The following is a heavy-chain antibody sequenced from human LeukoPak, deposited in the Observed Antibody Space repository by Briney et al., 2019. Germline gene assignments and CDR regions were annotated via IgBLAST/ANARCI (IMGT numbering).Heavy chain of an antibody. J-gene: IGHJ6*04. CDR3: ASSPPRYYGSGSYYNDNYGMDV. Sequence: GGSLRLFCSASGFTFSSYEMNWVRQAPGQGLEWVSYISSSGSTIYYADSVKGRFTISRDNAKNSLYLQMNSLRAEDTAVYYCASSPPRYYGSGSYYNDNYGMDVWGKGTTVTVSS. V-gene: IGHV3-48*03. CDR1: GFTFSSYE. D-gene: IGHD3-10*01. CDR2: ISSSGSTI.